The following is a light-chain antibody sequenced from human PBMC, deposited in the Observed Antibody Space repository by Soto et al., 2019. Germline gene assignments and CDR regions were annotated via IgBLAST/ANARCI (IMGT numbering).Light chain of an antibody. V-gene: IGLV1-40*01. CDR2: ENN. Sequence: QSVLTQPPSVSEAPGQRVTISCTGSSSNIGAGYEAHWYQQVPGTAPKLLIYENNNRPSGVPDRFSGSKSGTSASLAITGLRAEDEAEYYGQSYESSLSGYVFGTGTKVTVL. CDR3: QSYESSLSGYV. J-gene: IGLJ1*01. CDR1: SSNIGAGYE.